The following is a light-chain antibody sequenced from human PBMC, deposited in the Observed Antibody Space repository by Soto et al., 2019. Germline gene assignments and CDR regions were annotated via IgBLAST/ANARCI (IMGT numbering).Light chain of an antibody. CDR3: QQYNNWGT. V-gene: IGKV3-15*01. Sequence: EIVTTQSPATLSVSPGERATLSCRASQSVSSNLAWYQQKPGQAPRLLIYGASTRATGIPARFSGSWSGTEFTLTISSLQSEDFAVYYCQQYNNWGTFGQGTKVDI. CDR2: GAS. J-gene: IGKJ1*01. CDR1: QSVSSN.